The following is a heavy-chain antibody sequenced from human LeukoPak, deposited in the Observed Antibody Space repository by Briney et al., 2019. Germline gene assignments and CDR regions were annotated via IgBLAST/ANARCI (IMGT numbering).Heavy chain of an antibody. Sequence: GRSLRLSCEASGFTFDDYAMHWVRQAPGKGLEWVSGISWNSGSIGYADSVKGRFTISRDNAKNSLYLQMNSLRAEDTALYYCAKGPTSHSSSWYDYWGQGTLVTVSS. CDR3: AKGPTSHSSSWYDY. D-gene: IGHD6-13*01. V-gene: IGHV3-9*01. CDR2: ISWNSGSI. CDR1: GFTFDDYA. J-gene: IGHJ4*02.